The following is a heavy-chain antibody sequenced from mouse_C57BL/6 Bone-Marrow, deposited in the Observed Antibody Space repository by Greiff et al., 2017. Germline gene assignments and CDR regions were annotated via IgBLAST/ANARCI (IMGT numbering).Heavy chain of an antibody. CDR1: GFNIKNTY. Sequence: EVKVVESVAELVRPGASVKLSCTASGFNIKNTYMHWVKQRPEQGLEWIGRIDPANGNTKYAPKFQGKAPITADTSSNTAYLQLSSLTSEDTAIYYCARSLLLRSWYFDYWGQGTTLTVSS. CDR2: IDPANGNT. CDR3: ARSLLLRSWYFDY. J-gene: IGHJ2*01. V-gene: IGHV14-3*01. D-gene: IGHD1-1*01.